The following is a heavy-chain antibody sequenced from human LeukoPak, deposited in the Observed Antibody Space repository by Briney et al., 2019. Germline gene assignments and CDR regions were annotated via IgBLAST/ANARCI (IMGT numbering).Heavy chain of an antibody. D-gene: IGHD1-26*01. J-gene: IGHJ3*02. V-gene: IGHV4-38-2*01. CDR1: GYSISSGYY. Sequence: SETLSLTCAVSGYSISSGYYWGWFRQPPGKGLEWIGSIYHSGSTYYSPSLKSRVTISVDTSKNQFSLKLSSVTAADTAVYYCARQVGATIGDAFDIWGQGTTVTVSS. CDR3: ARQVGATIGDAFDI. CDR2: IYHSGST.